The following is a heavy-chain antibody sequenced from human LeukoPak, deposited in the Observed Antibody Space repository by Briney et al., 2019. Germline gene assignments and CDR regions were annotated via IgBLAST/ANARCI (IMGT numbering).Heavy chain of an antibody. J-gene: IGHJ4*02. CDR1: GGSISSYY. D-gene: IGHD3-22*01. V-gene: IGHV4-59*01. Sequence: SETLSLTCTVSGGSISSYYWSWIRQPPGKGLEWIGYIYYSGSTNYNPSLKSRVTISVDTSKNQFSLKLSPVTAADTAVYYCARHDTSGYYWYYFDYWGQGSLVTVSS. CDR3: ARHDTSGYYWYYFDY. CDR2: IYYSGST.